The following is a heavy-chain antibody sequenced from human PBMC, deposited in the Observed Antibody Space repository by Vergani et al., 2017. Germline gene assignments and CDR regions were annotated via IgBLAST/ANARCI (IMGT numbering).Heavy chain of an antibody. CDR2: INHSGST. V-gene: IGHV4-34*01. D-gene: IGHD1-26*01. J-gene: IGHJ4*02. CDR3: ARELLESFDY. Sequence: QVQLQQWGAGLLKPSETLSLTCAVYGGSFSGYYWSWIRQPPGKGLEWIGEINHSGSTNYNPSLKSRVTISVDTSKIQFSLKLSSVTAEDTAVYYCARELLESFDYWGQGTLVTVSS. CDR1: GGSFSGYY.